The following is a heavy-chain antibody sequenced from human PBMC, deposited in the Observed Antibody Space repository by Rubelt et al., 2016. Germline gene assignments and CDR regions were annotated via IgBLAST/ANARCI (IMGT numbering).Heavy chain of an antibody. CDR1: GGSFSGYY. D-gene: IGHD3-10*01. J-gene: IGHJ5*02. Sequence: QVQLQQWGAGLLKPSETLSLTCAVYGGSFSGYYWSWIRQPPGKGLEWIGEINHSGSTNYNPSLKILVTISVDTSKNQFSLKLSSVAAADTAVYYCARDYYGSGSYVNWFDPWGQGTLVTVSS. V-gene: IGHV4-34*01. CDR3: ARDYYGSGSYVNWFDP. CDR2: INHSGST.